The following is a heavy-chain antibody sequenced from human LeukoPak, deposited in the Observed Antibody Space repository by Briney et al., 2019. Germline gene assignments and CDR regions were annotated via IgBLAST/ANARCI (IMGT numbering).Heavy chain of an antibody. D-gene: IGHD3-16*01. CDR3: ARSWGVGGTNEIDY. J-gene: IGHJ4*02. Sequence: GGSLRLSCAASGFTFNTYAMHWVRQAPGKGLEYVSGISSNGDTTDYAKSGKGRFSISRDNSKNTLYLQMGSLTADDMAVYYCARSWGVGGTNEIDYWGQGALVTVSS. V-gene: IGHV3-64*01. CDR1: GFTFNTYA. CDR2: ISSNGDTT.